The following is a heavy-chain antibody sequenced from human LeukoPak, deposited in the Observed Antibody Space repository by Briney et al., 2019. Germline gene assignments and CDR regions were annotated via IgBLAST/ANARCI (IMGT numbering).Heavy chain of an antibody. Sequence: GGSLRLSCAASGFTFSSYAMHWVRQAPGKGLEWVAVISYDGSNKYYTDSVKGRFTISRDNSKNTLYLQMNSLRAEDTAVYYCARDSEVVTYYYYYGMDVWGQGTTVTVSS. CDR1: GFTFSSYA. CDR2: ISYDGSNK. CDR3: ARDSEVVTYYYYYGMDV. D-gene: IGHD3-22*01. J-gene: IGHJ6*02. V-gene: IGHV3-30-3*01.